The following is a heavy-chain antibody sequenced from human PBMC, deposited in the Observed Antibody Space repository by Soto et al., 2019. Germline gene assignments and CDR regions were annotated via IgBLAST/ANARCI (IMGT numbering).Heavy chain of an antibody. CDR1: GGSISSYY. CDR3: ARLLLDCSSTSCYLRSPPESWFDP. Sequence: SETLSLTCTVSGGSISSYYWSWIRQPPGKGLEWIGYIYYSGSTNYNPSLKSRVTISVDTSKNQFSLKLSSVPAADTAVYYCARLLLDCSSTSCYLRSPPESWFDPWGKGTQVTVS. J-gene: IGHJ5*02. CDR2: IYYSGST. V-gene: IGHV4-59*01. D-gene: IGHD2-2*01.